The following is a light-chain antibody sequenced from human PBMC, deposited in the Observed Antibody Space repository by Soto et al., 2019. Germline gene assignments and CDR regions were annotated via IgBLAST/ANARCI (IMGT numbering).Light chain of an antibody. Sequence: DIQMTKSPSTLSASVEDRVTITCRASQSISTWLAWYQQKPGKAPKVLIYKASTLESGVPSRFSGSGSGTEFTLTISSLQPDDFATYYCQQYNSYSTTFGQGTKGEIK. CDR1: QSISTW. CDR3: QQYNSYSTT. CDR2: KAS. J-gene: IGKJ1*01. V-gene: IGKV1-5*03.